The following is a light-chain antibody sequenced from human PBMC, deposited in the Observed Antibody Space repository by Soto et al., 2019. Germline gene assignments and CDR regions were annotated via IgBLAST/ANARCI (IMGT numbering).Light chain of an antibody. Sequence: DIVITHSPLSLPVTPAAPASISCRSSQSLLHSNGYNYLNWYQQKPGQSPKLLIYMDSNRSSGVPDRFSGSGSGTDYTLKISRVEAEDDGVYYCMQALQSPITFGQGTKGDIK. CDR2: MDS. CDR1: QSLLHSNGYNY. V-gene: IGKV2-28*01. CDR3: MQALQSPIT. J-gene: IGKJ2*01.